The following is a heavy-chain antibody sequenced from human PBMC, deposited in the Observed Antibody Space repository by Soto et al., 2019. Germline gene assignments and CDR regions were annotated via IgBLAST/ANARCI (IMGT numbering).Heavy chain of an antibody. V-gene: IGHV1-18*04. Sequence: GASVKVSCKASGYTFTGYYMHWVRQAPGQGLEWMGWISAYNGNTNYAQKLQGRVTMTTDTSTSTAYMELRSLRSDDTAVYYCARVPQEAWFDPWGQGTLVTVSS. CDR1: GYTFTGYY. CDR3: ARVPQEAWFDP. J-gene: IGHJ5*02. CDR2: ISAYNGNT.